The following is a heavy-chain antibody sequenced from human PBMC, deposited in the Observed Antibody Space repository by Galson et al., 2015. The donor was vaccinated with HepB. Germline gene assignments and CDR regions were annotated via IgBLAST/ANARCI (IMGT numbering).Heavy chain of an antibody. J-gene: IGHJ3*02. Sequence: SETLSLTCTVSGGSISSFYWSWIRQPPGKGLEWIGYIYYNGNTNYNPSLKSRVSILVDTSKNQFSLRLSSVTAADTALYYCARPGYNNSWGAFDIWGQGTMVTVSS. D-gene: IGHD6-13*01. V-gene: IGHV4-59*01. CDR1: GGSISSFY. CDR2: IYYNGNT. CDR3: ARPGYNNSWGAFDI.